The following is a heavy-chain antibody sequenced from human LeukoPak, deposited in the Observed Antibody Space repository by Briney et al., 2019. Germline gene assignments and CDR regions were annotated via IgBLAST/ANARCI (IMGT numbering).Heavy chain of an antibody. Sequence: ASVKVSCKASGYTFTIYYIHWVRQAPGQGLEWRGTINPTGGTTSYAQKFQGRVTMTRDTSTSTIYMELSSLRSEDTAVYYCAREVSVAGTCFDYWGQGTLVTVSS. V-gene: IGHV1-46*01. CDR3: AREVSVAGTCFDY. CDR1: GYTFTIYY. D-gene: IGHD6-19*01. CDR2: INPTGGTT. J-gene: IGHJ4*02.